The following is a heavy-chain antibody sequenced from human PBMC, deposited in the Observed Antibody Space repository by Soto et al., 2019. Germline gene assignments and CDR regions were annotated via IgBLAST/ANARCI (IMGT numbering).Heavy chain of an antibody. CDR3: ARAAPDYYDSSGYYSPFDY. CDR2: ISSSGSTI. D-gene: IGHD3-22*01. J-gene: IGHJ4*02. CDR1: GFTFSSYE. Sequence: GGSLRLSCAASGFTFSSYEMNWVRQAPGKGLEWVSYISSSGSTIYYADSVKGQFTISRDNAKNSLYLQMNSLRAEDTAVYYCARAAPDYYDSSGYYSPFDYWGQGTLVTVSS. V-gene: IGHV3-48*03.